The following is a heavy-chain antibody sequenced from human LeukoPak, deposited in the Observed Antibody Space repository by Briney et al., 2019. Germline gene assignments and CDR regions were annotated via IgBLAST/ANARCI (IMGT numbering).Heavy chain of an antibody. Sequence: SQTLSLTCAVSGGSISSGGYSWRWIRQPPGKGLEWIGYIYHSGSTYYNPSLKSRVTISVDRSKNQFSLKLSSVTAADTAVYYCARRLERRVDPWGQGTLVTVSS. CDR2: IYHSGST. V-gene: IGHV4-30-2*01. CDR3: ARRLERRVDP. CDR1: GGSISSGGYS. J-gene: IGHJ5*02. D-gene: IGHD1-1*01.